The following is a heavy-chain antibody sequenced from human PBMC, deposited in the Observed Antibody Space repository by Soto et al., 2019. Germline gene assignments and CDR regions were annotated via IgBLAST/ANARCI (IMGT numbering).Heavy chain of an antibody. Sequence: GESLKISCKGSGYTFTDYWIGWVRQLPGKGLEWMGIIYPGDSDTRYSPSFQGHVTITVDKSTSTAYLQWNTLKASDTAMYYCARHISTFRYYYYAMDVWGQGTTVTVSS. CDR2: IYPGDSDT. CDR3: ARHISTFRYYYYAMDV. CDR1: GYTFTDYW. J-gene: IGHJ6*02. D-gene: IGHD2-2*01. V-gene: IGHV5-51*01.